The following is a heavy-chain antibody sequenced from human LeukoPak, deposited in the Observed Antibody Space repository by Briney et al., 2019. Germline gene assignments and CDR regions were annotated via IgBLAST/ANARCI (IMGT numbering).Heavy chain of an antibody. V-gene: IGHV1-69*04. CDR1: GGTFSSYA. D-gene: IGHD1-26*01. Sequence: SVKVSCKASGGTFSSYAISWVRQAPGQGLEWMGRIIPIFGIANYAQKFQGRVTITADKSTSTAYMELSSLRSEDTAVYYCAGGILPFVGATPLGFDYWGQGTLVTVSS. CDR3: AGGILPFVGATPLGFDY. CDR2: IIPIFGIA. J-gene: IGHJ4*02.